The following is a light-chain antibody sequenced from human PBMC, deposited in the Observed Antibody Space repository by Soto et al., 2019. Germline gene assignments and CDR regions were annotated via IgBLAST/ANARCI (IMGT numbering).Light chain of an antibody. J-gene: IGLJ1*01. CDR2: DVS. Sequence: QSVLTQPASVSGSPGQSITISCTGTSSDVGGYNYVSWYQQHPGKAPKLMIYDVSNRPSGVSNRFSGSKSGNTASLTISGLQAEDEADYYCSSYTSSCTLEVFGTGTKVTV. V-gene: IGLV2-14*01. CDR1: SSDVGGYNY. CDR3: SSYTSSCTLEV.